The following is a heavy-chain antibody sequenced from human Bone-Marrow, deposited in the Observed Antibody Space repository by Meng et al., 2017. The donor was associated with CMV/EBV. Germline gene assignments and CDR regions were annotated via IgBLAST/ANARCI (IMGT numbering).Heavy chain of an antibody. CDR3: ARALGYSSSTSCYPAWLADY. J-gene: IGHJ4*02. CDR1: GFTFDDYG. V-gene: IGHV3-7*04. CDR2: IKQDGSEK. Sequence: GGSLRLSCAASGFTFDDYGMSWVRQSPGKGLEWVAKIKQDGSEKQCIDSVKGRHAVSRDNAKKSLYLQMNSLRAEDTTIYYCARALGYSSSTSCYPAWLADYWGQGTRVTVYS. D-gene: IGHD2-2*01.